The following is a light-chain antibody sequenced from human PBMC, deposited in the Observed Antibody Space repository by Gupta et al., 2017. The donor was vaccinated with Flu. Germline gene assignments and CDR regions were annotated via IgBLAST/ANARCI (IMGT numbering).Light chain of an antibody. CDR2: AAS. CDR1: QDISNL. J-gene: IGKJ5*01. Sequence: DIQMTQSPSSLSASLGDRVTITCRASQDISNLLAWFQQKAGKAPKPLIFAASTLLTGVPSKFSGSGSGTDFTLTISSLQPEDFATYYCQHYNSYPITFGQGTRLEIK. V-gene: IGKV1-16*02. CDR3: QHYNSYPIT.